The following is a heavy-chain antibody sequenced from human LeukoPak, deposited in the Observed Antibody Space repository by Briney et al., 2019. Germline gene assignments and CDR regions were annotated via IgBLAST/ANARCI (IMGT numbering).Heavy chain of an antibody. CDR2: IYYSGST. J-gene: IGHJ4*02. D-gene: IGHD3-9*01. CDR3: ARQHYDILTGYFNTLYYFDY. CDR1: GGSISSSSYY. V-gene: IGHV4-39*01. Sequence: SETLSLTCTVSGGSISSSSYYWGWIRQPPGKGLEWIGSIYYSGSTYYNPSLKSRATISVDTSKNQFSLKLSSVTAADTAVYYCARQHYDILTGYFNTLYYFDYWGQGTLVTVSS.